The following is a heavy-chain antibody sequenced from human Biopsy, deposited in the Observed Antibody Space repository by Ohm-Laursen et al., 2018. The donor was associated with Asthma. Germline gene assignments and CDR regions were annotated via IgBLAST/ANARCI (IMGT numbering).Heavy chain of an antibody. CDR1: GFAFNNSS. V-gene: IGHV3-23*01. CDR2: ISASGVRT. D-gene: IGHD3-22*01. CDR3: AKITTDRQKANNWFDP. J-gene: IGHJ5*02. Sequence: GTLSLTWAASGFAFNNSSMTWVRQAPGKGLEWVSSISASGVRTFYADSVKGRFTVSRDSSRNTLYLQLSTLRVEDTAVYFCAKITTDRQKANNWFDPWGQGTLVTVSS.